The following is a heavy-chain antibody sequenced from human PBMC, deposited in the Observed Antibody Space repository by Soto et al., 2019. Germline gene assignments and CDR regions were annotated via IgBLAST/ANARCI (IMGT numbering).Heavy chain of an antibody. D-gene: IGHD4-17*01. CDR2: ISSSGSTI. CDR1: GFTFSDYY. J-gene: IGHJ6*03. Sequence: PGGSLRLSCAASGFTFSDYYMSWIRQAPGKGLEWVSYISSSGSTIYYADSVKGRSTISRDNAKNSLYLQMNSLRAEDTAVYYCARDRADDYGDYYYYMDVWGKGTTVTVSS. V-gene: IGHV3-11*01. CDR3: ARDRADDYGDYYYYMDV.